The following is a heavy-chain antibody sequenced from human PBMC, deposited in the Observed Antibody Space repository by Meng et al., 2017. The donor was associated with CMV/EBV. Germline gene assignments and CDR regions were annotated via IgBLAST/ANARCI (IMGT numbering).Heavy chain of an antibody. CDR3: ARVVGDVVVPAATQYYFDY. D-gene: IGHD2-2*01. J-gene: IGHJ4*02. CDR2: IYYSGST. V-gene: IGHV4-59*01. Sequence: SETLSLTCTVSGGSISSYYWSWIRQPPGKGLEWIGYIYYSGSTNYNPPLKSRVTISVDTSKNQFSLKLSSVTAADTAVYYCARVVGDVVVPAATQYYFDYWGQGTLVTVSS. CDR1: GGSISSYY.